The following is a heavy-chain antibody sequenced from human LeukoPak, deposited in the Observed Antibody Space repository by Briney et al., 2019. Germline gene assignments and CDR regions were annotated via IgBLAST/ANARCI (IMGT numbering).Heavy chain of an antibody. V-gene: IGHV4-34*01. CDR2: INHSGST. CDR1: GGSFSGYY. CDR3: AGTNPLDFWSGYYYVY. Sequence: SETLSLTCAVYGGSFSGYYWSWIRQPPGKGLEWIGEINHSGSTNYNPSLKSRVTISVDTSKNQFSLKLSSVTAADTAVYYCAGTNPLDFWSGYYYVYWGQGTLVTVSS. D-gene: IGHD3-3*01. J-gene: IGHJ4*02.